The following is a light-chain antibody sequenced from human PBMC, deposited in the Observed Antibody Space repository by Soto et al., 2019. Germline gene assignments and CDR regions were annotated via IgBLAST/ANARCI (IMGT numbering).Light chain of an antibody. CDR1: QSVSNN. CDR2: GAS. J-gene: IGKJ2*01. Sequence: EKVMTQSPANLSVSLGERATLSCRASQSVSNNLAWYQQKPGRAPRLLIYGASSRATGVPARFTGSGSGTEFTLTISSLQSEDFALYYCQHYNNWPHTFGQGTKLEIK. CDR3: QHYNNWPHT. V-gene: IGKV3-15*01.